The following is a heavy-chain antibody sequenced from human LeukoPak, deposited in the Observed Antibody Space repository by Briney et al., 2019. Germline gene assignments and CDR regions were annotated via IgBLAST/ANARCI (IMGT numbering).Heavy chain of an antibody. V-gene: IGHV3-23*01. CDR2: ISGNGGRA. CDR3: TKDLLGYCRPIDS. CDR1: VFTFNTFA. Sequence: GGSLRLSCAASVFTFNTFAMNWVRQAAGKGLEWVSSISGNGGRAYYADSVKGRFTVSRDNSRSSVYLRMNSLGAEDTAISYCTKDLLGYCRPIDSWGQGTLVTVSS. J-gene: IGHJ4*02. D-gene: IGHD1-26*01.